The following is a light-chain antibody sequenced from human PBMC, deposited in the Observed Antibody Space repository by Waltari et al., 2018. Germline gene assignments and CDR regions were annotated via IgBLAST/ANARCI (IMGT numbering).Light chain of an antibody. CDR2: DAS. V-gene: IGKV1-NL1*01. CDR3: HQYYTAARE. CDR1: QGISNS. J-gene: IGKJ4*02. Sequence: DIQMTQSPSSLSASVGDRVSITCRASQGISNSLAWYQQSPGKAPKLLIYDASRLDSGVPSRVRWRGSGTDYTLTISSLQPEDFATYYCHQYYTAAREFGGGTKVEIK.